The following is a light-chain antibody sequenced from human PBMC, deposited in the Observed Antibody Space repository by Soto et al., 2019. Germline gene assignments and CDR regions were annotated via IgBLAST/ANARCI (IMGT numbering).Light chain of an antibody. CDR1: QSISSW. CDR2: DAS. CDR3: QQYNSYSPWT. J-gene: IGKJ1*01. Sequence: DIQMTQSPSTLSASVGDRVTITCRASQSISSWLAWYQQKPGKAPKLLIYDASSLVSGGPSRFSGSGSGTEFTLTISSLQPADFATYYCQQYNSYSPWTFGQGTKVEIK. V-gene: IGKV1-5*01.